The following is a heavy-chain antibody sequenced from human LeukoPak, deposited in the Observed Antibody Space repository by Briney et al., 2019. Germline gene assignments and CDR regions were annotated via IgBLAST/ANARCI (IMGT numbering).Heavy chain of an antibody. CDR3: ARLRGFGGYDYYMDV. CDR2: IYYSGST. J-gene: IGHJ6*03. Sequence: SETLSLTCTVSGGSISSSSYYWGWIRQPPGKGLERIGSIYYSGSTYYNPSLKSRVAISVDTSKNQFSLKLSSVTAADTAVYYCARLRGFGGYDYYMDVWGKGTTVTVSS. D-gene: IGHD3-10*01. CDR1: GGSISSSSYY. V-gene: IGHV4-39*01.